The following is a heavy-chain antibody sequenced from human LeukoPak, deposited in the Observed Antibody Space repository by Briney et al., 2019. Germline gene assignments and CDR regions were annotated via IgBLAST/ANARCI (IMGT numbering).Heavy chain of an antibody. J-gene: IGHJ5*02. V-gene: IGHV1-69*01. CDR1: GGTFSSYA. CDR2: IIPIFGTA. CDR3: ARDVVYYGSGSPNWFDP. Sequence: ASVKVSCKASGGTFSSYAISWVRQAPGQGLEWMGGIIPIFGTANYAQKFQGRVTITAEESKRTAYMELSSLRSEDTAVYYCARDVVYYGSGSPNWFDPWGQGTLVTVSS. D-gene: IGHD3-10*01.